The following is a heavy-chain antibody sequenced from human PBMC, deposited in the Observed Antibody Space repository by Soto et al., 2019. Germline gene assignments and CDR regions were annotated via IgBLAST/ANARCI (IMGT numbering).Heavy chain of an antibody. V-gene: IGHV3-23*01. CDR3: AKGGSSGWYYASDY. D-gene: IGHD6-19*01. Sequence: EVQLLESGGGLVQPGGSLRLSCAASGFTFSSYAMSWVRQAPGKGLEWVSAISGSGGSTYYADSVKGRFTISRDNSKNTMYMKMNSLSAEETDVYYCAKGGSSGWYYASDYWGQGTLVTVSS. CDR1: GFTFSSYA. CDR2: ISGSGGST. J-gene: IGHJ4*02.